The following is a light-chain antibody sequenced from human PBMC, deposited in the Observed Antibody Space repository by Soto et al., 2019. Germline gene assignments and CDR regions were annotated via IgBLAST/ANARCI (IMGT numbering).Light chain of an antibody. Sequence: QSVLTQPRSVSGSPGQSVTISCTGTSSDVGGYNYVSWYQQHPGKAPKLMIYDVSKRPSGVPDRFSGSKSGNTASLTISGLQAEDEADYYCCSYAGSYSRRVVFGGGTQLTVL. V-gene: IGLV2-11*01. CDR1: SSDVGGYNY. CDR3: CSYAGSYSRRVV. J-gene: IGLJ2*01. CDR2: DVS.